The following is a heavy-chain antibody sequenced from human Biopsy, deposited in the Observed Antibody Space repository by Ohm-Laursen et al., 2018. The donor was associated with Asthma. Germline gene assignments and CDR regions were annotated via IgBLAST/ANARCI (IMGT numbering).Heavy chain of an antibody. J-gene: IGHJ4*02. D-gene: IGHD3-22*01. CDR3: ARGDSSNWAHYYFDY. CDR1: GFAVSRDH. Sequence: SLRRSCTASGFAVSRDHMFWVRQAPGQGLEWVSVIYSGGTSHTADSVRGRFTISRDYSKNTLYLQMHSLRAEDTAVYYCARGDSSNWAHYYFDYWGQGTLVTVSS. V-gene: IGHV3-53*01. CDR2: IYSGGTS.